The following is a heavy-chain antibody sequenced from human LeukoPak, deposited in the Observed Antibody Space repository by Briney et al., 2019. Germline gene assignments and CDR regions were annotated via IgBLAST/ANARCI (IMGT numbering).Heavy chain of an antibody. CDR3: ARDRRDGYNPDFDY. V-gene: IGHV1-8*01. J-gene: IGHJ4*02. CDR2: MNPNSGNT. D-gene: IGHD5-24*01. CDR1: GYTFTSYD. Sequence: ASVKVSCKASGYTFTSYDINWVRQATGQGLEWMGWMNPNSGNTGYAQKFQGRVTMTRNTSIRTAYMELSSLRSEDTAVYYCARDRRDGYNPDFDYWGQGTLVTVSS.